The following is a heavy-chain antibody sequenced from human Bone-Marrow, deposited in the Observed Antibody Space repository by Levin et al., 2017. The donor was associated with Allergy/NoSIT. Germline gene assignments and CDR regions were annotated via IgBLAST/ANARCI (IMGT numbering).Heavy chain of an antibody. D-gene: IGHD2-2*01. J-gene: IGHJ4*02. CDR3: ANYCGSTSCYPFDY. Sequence: PGGSLRLSCAASGFTFSSYSMNWVRQAPGKGLEWVSSISSSTSYIYYADSVKGRFTISRDNAKNSLYLQMNSLRAEDTAVYYCANYCGSTSCYPFDYWGQGTLVTVSS. CDR1: GFTFSSYS. V-gene: IGHV3-21*01. CDR2: ISSSTSYI.